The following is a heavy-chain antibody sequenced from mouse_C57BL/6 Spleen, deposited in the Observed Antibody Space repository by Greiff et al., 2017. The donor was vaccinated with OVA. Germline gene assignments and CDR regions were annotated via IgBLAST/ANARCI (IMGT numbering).Heavy chain of an antibody. CDR1: GYTFTSYW. V-gene: IGHV1-64*01. Sequence: QVQLKQPGAELVKPGASVKLSCKASGYTFTSYWMHWVKQRPGQGLEWIGMIHPNSGSTNYNEKFKSKATLTVDKSSSTAYMQLSSLTSEDSAVYYCARDDDGYPAWFAYWGQGTLVTVSA. CDR2: IHPNSGST. CDR3: ARDDDGYPAWFAY. D-gene: IGHD2-3*01. J-gene: IGHJ3*01.